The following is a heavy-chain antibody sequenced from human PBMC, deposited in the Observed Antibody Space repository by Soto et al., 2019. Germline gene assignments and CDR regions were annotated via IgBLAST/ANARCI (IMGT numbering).Heavy chain of an antibody. CDR3: AGIGEDVYYGMDV. CDR2: LSASGRT. V-gene: IGHV4-4*07. CDR1: GDSIGNFY. Sequence: QVHLQESGPGLVKPSETLSLTCAISGDSIGNFYWSWIRQPAGKGLESLGRLSASGRTNYSPSLQSRVTMSVDTSKNEFSLRLNSVTAADTAVYYCAGIGEDVYYGMDVWGQGTTGTVSS. J-gene: IGHJ6*02. D-gene: IGHD2-21*01.